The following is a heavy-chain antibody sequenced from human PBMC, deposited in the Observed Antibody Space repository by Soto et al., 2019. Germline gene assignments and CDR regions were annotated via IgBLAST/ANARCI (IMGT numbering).Heavy chain of an antibody. CDR1: GGSISSSSYY. CDR3: ASPYYDILTGYYSPHHVDS. J-gene: IGHJ4*02. D-gene: IGHD3-9*01. CDR2: IYYSGST. V-gene: IGHV4-39*01. Sequence: QLQLQESGPGLVKPSETLSLTCTVSGGSISSSSYYWGWIRQPPGKGLEWIGSIYYSGSTYYNPALKSRVTISVETSKNQFSLKLSSVTAADPAVYYCASPYYDILTGYYSPHHVDSWGQGTLVTVSS.